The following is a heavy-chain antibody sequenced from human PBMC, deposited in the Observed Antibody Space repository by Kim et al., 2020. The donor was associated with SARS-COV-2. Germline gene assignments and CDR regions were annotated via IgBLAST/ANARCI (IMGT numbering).Heavy chain of an antibody. CDR3: TREGLPGELPDFDY. CDR2: IRSKAYGGTT. D-gene: IGHD1-26*01. V-gene: IGHV3-49*04. J-gene: IGHJ4*02. CDR1: GFTFGDYA. Sequence: GGSLRLSCTASGFTFGDYAMSWVRQAPGKGLEWVGFIRSKAYGGTTEHAASVKGRFTISRDDSKSIAYLQMNSLKTEDTAVYYCTREGLPGELPDFDYWGQGTLVTVSS.